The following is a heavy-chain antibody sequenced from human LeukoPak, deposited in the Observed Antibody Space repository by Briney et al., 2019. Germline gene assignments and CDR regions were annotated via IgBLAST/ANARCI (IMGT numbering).Heavy chain of an antibody. Sequence: SVKVSCKASGGTFSSYAISWVRQAPGQGLEWMGGIIPIFGTANYAQKFQGRVTIAADESTSTAYMGLSSLRSEDTAVYYCARDGRNAGDRGWFDPWGQGTLVTVSS. CDR1: GGTFSSYA. CDR2: IIPIFGTA. CDR3: ARDGRNAGDRGWFDP. V-gene: IGHV1-69*13. J-gene: IGHJ5*02. D-gene: IGHD7-27*01.